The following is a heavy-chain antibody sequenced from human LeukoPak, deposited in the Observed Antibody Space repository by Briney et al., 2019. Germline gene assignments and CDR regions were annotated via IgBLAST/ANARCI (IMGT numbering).Heavy chain of an antibody. CDR2: INDDGTYT. Sequence: GGSLRLSCAASGFTFSSYAMSWVRQAPGKGLVWVSRINDDGTYTVYADSVKGRFTISRDNAKNTLYLQMNSLRGEDTAVYYCGREIQAPGKTLEYWGQGTLVTVSS. CDR3: GREIQAPGKTLEY. J-gene: IGHJ4*02. CDR1: GFTFSSYA. V-gene: IGHV3-74*01.